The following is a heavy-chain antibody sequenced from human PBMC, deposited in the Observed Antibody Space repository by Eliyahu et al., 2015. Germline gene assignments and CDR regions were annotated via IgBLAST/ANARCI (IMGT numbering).Heavy chain of an antibody. CDR3: ARDRGRQPGTGSFDY. J-gene: IGHJ4*02. D-gene: IGHD6-25*01. V-gene: IGHV6-1*01. CDR2: TYYRSKWYN. CDR1: GXSXSSXXAA. Sequence: QVQLQQSGPGLVKPSQTLXLTXAISGXSXSSXXAAWNWIRQSPSXGLEWLGRTYYRSKWYNDYAVXVKSRITINPDTSKNQFSLQLNSVTPEDTAVYYCARDRGRQPGTGSFDYWGQGTLVTVSS.